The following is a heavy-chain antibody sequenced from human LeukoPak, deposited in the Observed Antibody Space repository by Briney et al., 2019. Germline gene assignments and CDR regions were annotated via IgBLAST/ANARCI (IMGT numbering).Heavy chain of an antibody. CDR2: IYPGDSDT. Sequence: NHGESLKISCKGSGYSFTSYWIGWVRQMPGKGLEWMGIIYPGDSDTRYSPSFQGQVTISADKSISTAYLQWSSLKASDTAMYYCARLLVVPAAPGDYYYMDVWGKGTTVTVSS. J-gene: IGHJ6*03. D-gene: IGHD2-2*01. CDR3: ARLLVVPAAPGDYYYMDV. CDR1: GYSFTSYW. V-gene: IGHV5-51*01.